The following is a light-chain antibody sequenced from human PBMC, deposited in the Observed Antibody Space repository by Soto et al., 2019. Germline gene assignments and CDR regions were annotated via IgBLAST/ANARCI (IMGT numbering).Light chain of an antibody. CDR3: AAWDDTLKRYV. CDR2: YNN. V-gene: IGLV1-44*01. CDR1: NSNIASNT. J-gene: IGLJ1*01. Sequence: QSVLTQPPSASETPGQTVSISCSGSNSNIASNTVNWYQHLPGMAPKLLIYYNNQRPSGVPDRFSGSKSGTSASLAISGLQSEDESDYYCAAWDDTLKRYVFGTGTKLTVL.